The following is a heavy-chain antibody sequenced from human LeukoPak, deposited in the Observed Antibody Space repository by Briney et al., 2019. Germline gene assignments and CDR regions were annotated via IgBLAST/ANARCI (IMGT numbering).Heavy chain of an antibody. Sequence: GGSLRLSCAASGFTFSSYAMSWVRQAPGKGLEWVSAISGSGGSTYYADSVKGRFTVSRDSSKNTLYLQMNSLRAEDTAVYYCAKRYSYGPNWFDPWGQGTLVTVSS. J-gene: IGHJ5*02. CDR2: ISGSGGST. CDR3: AKRYSYGPNWFDP. V-gene: IGHV3-23*01. D-gene: IGHD5-18*01. CDR1: GFTFSSYA.